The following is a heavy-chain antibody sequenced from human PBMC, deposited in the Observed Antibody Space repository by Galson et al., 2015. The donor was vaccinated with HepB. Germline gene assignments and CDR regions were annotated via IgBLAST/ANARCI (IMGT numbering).Heavy chain of an antibody. D-gene: IGHD1-7*01. CDR2: IVPLLGSV. V-gene: IGHV1-69*08. Sequence: SVKVSCKASGGTFSTYSISWVRQAPGQGLEWMGRIVPLLGSVNYGQKFQGRVTITADKSTSTTYMELRSLRSEDRAVYYCARHCNGGTCNYRGGMDVWGQGTTVTVSS. CDR1: GGTFSTYS. J-gene: IGHJ6*02. CDR3: ARHCNGGTCNYRGGMDV.